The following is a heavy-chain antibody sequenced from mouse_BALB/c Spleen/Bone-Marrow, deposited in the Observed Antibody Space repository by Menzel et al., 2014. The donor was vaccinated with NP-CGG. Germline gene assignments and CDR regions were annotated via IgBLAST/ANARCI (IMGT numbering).Heavy chain of an antibody. Sequence: VQLKESGPELVKPGAPVKMSCKASGYTFTSYVMHWVKQKPGQGLEWIGYINPYNDGTKYNEKFKGKATLTSDKSSSTAYMELSSLTSEDSAVYYCTRGVYYDYDEGAMDYWGQGSSVTDSS. V-gene: IGHV1-14*01. CDR2: INPYNDGT. D-gene: IGHD2-4*01. CDR3: TRGVYYDYDEGAMDY. CDR1: GYTFTSYV. J-gene: IGHJ4*01.